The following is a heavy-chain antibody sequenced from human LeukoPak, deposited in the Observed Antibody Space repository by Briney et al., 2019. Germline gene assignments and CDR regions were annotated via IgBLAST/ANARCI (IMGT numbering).Heavy chain of an antibody. CDR2: INHSGST. CDR1: GGSFSGYY. CDR3: ARARLRLDY. V-gene: IGHV4-34*01. Sequence: SETLSLTCAVYGGSFSGYYWSWIRQPPGKGLEWTGEINHSGSTNYNPSLKSRVTISVDTSKNQFSLKLSSVTAADTAVYYCARARLRLDYWGQGTLVTVSS. D-gene: IGHD4-17*01. J-gene: IGHJ4*02.